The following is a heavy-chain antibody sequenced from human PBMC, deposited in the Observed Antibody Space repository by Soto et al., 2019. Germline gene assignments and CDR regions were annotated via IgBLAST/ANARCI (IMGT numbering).Heavy chain of an antibody. CDR3: ARHRGMVRGVITQLDY. D-gene: IGHD3-10*01. CDR1: GGSVSSFY. J-gene: IGHJ4*02. V-gene: IGHV4-59*08. Sequence: PSETLSLTCNVSGGSVSSFYWSWIRQPPGKGLEWIGYTYYSGSTNYNPSFKSRVTISVDTSKKKFSLKLISVTAADTAVYYCARHRGMVRGVITQLDYWGQGILVTVSS. CDR2: TYYSGST.